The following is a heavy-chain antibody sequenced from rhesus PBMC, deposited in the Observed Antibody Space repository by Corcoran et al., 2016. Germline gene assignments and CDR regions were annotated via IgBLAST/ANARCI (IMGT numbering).Heavy chain of an antibody. V-gene: IGHV3-14*01. Sequence: EVHLVESGGGLAEPGGSLRLSCAASGITFRTSWMHWIRRAPGKGLEWISGIKSESTTIYYAGSVKDRFTISRENAENTVYLQMNSLRPEDTAVYYCVKEDDAFDFWGQGLRVTVSS. CDR1: GITFRTSW. J-gene: IGHJ3*01. CDR2: IKSESTTI. CDR3: VKEDDAFDF.